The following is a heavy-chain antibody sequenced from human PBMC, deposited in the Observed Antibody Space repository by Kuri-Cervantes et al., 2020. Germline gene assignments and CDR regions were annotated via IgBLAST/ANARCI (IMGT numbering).Heavy chain of an antibody. CDR3: ARGGYSYGQGSQDFRFDY. CDR1: GYTFTSYG. D-gene: IGHD5-18*01. J-gene: IGHJ4*02. CDR2: MNPNSGNT. V-gene: IGHV1-8*02. Sequence: ASVKVSCKASGYTFTSYGISWVRQAPGQRLEWMGWMNPNSGNTGYAQKFQGRVTMTRNTSISTAYMELSSLRSEDTAVYYCARGGYSYGQGSQDFRFDYWGQGTLVTVSS.